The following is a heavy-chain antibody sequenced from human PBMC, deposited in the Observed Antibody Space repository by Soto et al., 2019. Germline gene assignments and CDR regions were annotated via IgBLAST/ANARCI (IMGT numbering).Heavy chain of an antibody. CDR3: ARVSVSSRNGQLHFDY. CDR1: GGSISSGDYY. J-gene: IGHJ4*02. CDR2: IYYSGST. Sequence: ASETLSLTCTVSGGSISSGDYYWSWIRQPPGKGLEWIGYIYYSGSTYYNPSLKSRVTISVDTSKNQFSLKLSSVTAADTAVYYCARVSVSSRNGQLHFDYWGQGTLVTVSS. V-gene: IGHV4-30-4*01. D-gene: IGHD6-13*01.